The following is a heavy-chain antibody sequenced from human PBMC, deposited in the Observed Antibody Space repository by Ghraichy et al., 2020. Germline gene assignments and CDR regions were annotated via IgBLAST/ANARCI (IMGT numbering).Heavy chain of an antibody. CDR3: AKDYDAQCGGDCSFFDY. J-gene: IGHJ4*02. D-gene: IGHD2-21*02. Sequence: GGSLRLSCAVSGFSFRSYGMHWVRQAPGKGLEWVAVISYDGGDKKYADSVKGRFTISRDNSKNTLYLQMNSLRGEDTAVYYCAKDYDAQCGGDCSFFDYWRQGTLGTVSS. CDR2: ISYDGGDK. CDR1: GFSFRSYG. V-gene: IGHV3-33*05.